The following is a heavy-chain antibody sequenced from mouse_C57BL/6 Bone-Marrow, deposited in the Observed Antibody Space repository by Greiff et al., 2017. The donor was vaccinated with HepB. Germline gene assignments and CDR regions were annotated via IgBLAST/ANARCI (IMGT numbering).Heavy chain of an antibody. J-gene: IGHJ3*01. Sequence: QVQLQQSGAELVRPGTSVKVSCKASGYAFTNYLIEWVKQRPGQGLEWIGVINPGSGGTNYNEKFKGKATLTAHKSSSTAYMQLSSLTSEDSAVYFWARPLDGYYGWAWFAYWGQGTLVTVSA. CDR3: ARPLDGYYGWAWFAY. V-gene: IGHV1-54*01. CDR1: GYAFTNYL. CDR2: INPGSGGT. D-gene: IGHD2-3*01.